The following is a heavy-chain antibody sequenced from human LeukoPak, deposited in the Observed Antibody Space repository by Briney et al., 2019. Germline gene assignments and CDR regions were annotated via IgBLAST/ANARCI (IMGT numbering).Heavy chain of an antibody. CDR1: GGSFSPYY. CDR3: ARGGFYCGGDCYVDY. J-gene: IGHJ4*02. Sequence: PSETLSLTCAVYGGSFSPYYWSWMRQRPGKGLEWIGEINHSGSTNYNPSLKSRVTISVDTSKNQFSLKLSSVTAADTAVYYCARGGFYCGGDCYVDYWGQGTLVTVSS. CDR2: INHSGST. D-gene: IGHD2-21*02. V-gene: IGHV4-34*01.